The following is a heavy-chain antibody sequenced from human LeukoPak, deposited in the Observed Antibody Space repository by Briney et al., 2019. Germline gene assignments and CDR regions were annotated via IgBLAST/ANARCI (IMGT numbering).Heavy chain of an antibody. D-gene: IGHD1-1*01. Sequence: KPSETLSLTCTLSGGSINNYYWSWIRQPAGKGMEWIGRVYTSGRTNYNPSLKSRVSMSIDTSKAQFSLNLSSVTAADTALYYCTRERGTLIGSTGPTWFDSWGQGTLVIVSS. CDR3: TRERGTLIGSTGPTWFDS. V-gene: IGHV4-4*07. CDR1: GGSINNYY. J-gene: IGHJ5*01. CDR2: VYTSGRT.